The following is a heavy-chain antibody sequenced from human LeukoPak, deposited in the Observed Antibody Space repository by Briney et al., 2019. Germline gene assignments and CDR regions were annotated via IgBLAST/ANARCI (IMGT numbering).Heavy chain of an antibody. CDR3: AKEIYYYDSSGSHDAFDI. D-gene: IGHD3-22*01. J-gene: IGHJ3*02. V-gene: IGHV3-23*01. Sequence: GKSLRLSCAASGFTFNNYGMHWVRQAPGKGLEWVSAISGSGGSTYYADSVKGRFTISRDNSKNTLYLQMNSLRAEDTAVYYCAKEIYYYDSSGSHDAFDIWGQGTMVTVSS. CDR1: GFTFNNYG. CDR2: ISGSGGST.